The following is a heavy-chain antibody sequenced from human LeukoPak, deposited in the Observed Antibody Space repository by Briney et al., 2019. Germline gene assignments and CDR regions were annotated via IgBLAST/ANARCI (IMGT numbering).Heavy chain of an antibody. D-gene: IGHD3-22*01. CDR1: GGSISSYY. V-gene: IGHV4-34*01. Sequence: SETLSLTCTVSGGSISSYYWSWIRQPPGKGLEWIGEISHSGSTYYNPSLKSRVTISVDSSKNQFSLKLTSVTAADTAVYYCATLGEYYDSSGYYYNWGQGTLVTVSS. CDR2: ISHSGST. CDR3: ATLGEYYDSSGYYYN. J-gene: IGHJ4*02.